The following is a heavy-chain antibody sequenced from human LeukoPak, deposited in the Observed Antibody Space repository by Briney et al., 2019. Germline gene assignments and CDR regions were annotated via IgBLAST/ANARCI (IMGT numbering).Heavy chain of an antibody. D-gene: IGHD6-19*01. CDR1: GFTCSSYS. CDR3: GLAVAGTRFDY. J-gene: IGHJ4*02. Sequence: GGSLRLSCAASGFTCSSYSMNWVRQAPGKGREWVSSISSSSSYIYYADSVKGRFTISRDNAKNSLYLQMKSLRAEDTAVYYCGLAVAGTRFDYWGQGTLVTVSS. V-gene: IGHV3-21*01. CDR2: ISSSSSYI.